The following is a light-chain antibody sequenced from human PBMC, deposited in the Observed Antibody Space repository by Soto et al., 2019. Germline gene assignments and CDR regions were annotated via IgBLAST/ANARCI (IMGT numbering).Light chain of an antibody. CDR1: QSVSSY. J-gene: IGKJ1*01. V-gene: IGKV3-11*01. Sequence: EIVLTQSPATLSLSPGDRATLSCRASQSVSSYLAWYQQKPGQAPRLLXYDASNRATGIPARFSGSGSGTELTLTISSLQSEDFAVYYCQEYSKWPSRTFGPGTKVDIK. CDR2: DAS. CDR3: QEYSKWPSRT.